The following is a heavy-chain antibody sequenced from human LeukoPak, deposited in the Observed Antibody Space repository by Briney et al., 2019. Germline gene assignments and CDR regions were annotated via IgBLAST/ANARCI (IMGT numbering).Heavy chain of an antibody. CDR2: IYYSGST. V-gene: IGHV4-59*01. J-gene: IGHJ6*03. CDR1: GGSISSYY. D-gene: IGHD2-2*01. CDR3: ARIYCSSTSCYYDYYMDV. Sequence: SETLSLTCTVSGGSISSYYWSWIRQPPGKGLEWIGYIYYSGSTNYNPSLKSRVAISVDTSKNQFSLKLSSVTAADTAVYYCARIYCSSTSCYYDYYMDVWGKGTTVTISS.